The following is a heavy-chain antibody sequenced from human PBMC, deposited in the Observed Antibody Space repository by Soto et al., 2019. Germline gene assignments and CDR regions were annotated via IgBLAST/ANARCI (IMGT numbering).Heavy chain of an antibody. D-gene: IGHD6-13*01. CDR3: ASHWGAAAGPHYGMDV. Sequence: GESLKISCKGSGYSFTSYWIGWVRQMPGKGLEWMGIIYPGDSDTRYSPSFQGQVTISADKSISTAYLQWSSLKASDTAMYYCASHWGAAAGPHYGMDVWGQGTTVTVSS. V-gene: IGHV5-51*01. CDR2: IYPGDSDT. J-gene: IGHJ6*02. CDR1: GYSFTSYW.